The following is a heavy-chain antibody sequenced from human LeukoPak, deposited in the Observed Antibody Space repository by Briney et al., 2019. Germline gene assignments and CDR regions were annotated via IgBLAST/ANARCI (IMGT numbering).Heavy chain of an antibody. D-gene: IGHD6-19*01. CDR2: ISAYNGNT. Sequence: ASVKVSCKASGYTFTSYGISWVRQAPGQGLEWMGWISAYNGNTNYAQKLQGRVTMTTDTSTSTAYMELRSLGSDDTAVYYCAREGPGIAVAGPYNWFDPWGQGTLVTVSS. V-gene: IGHV1-18*01. CDR1: GYTFTSYG. J-gene: IGHJ5*02. CDR3: AREGPGIAVAGPYNWFDP.